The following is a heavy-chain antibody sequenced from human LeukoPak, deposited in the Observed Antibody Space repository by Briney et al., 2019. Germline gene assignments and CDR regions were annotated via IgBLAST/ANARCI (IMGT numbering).Heavy chain of an antibody. CDR3: ARAAMVKPRYYYYYMDV. J-gene: IGHJ6*03. Sequence: SETLSLTCTVSGGSIRSSSYYWGWIRQPPGKGLEWIGSIYYSGSTYYNPSLKSRVAISVDTSKNQFSLKLSSVTAADTAVYYCARAAMVKPRYYYYYMDVWGKGTTVTVSS. CDR2: IYYSGST. D-gene: IGHD5-18*01. V-gene: IGHV4-39*07. CDR1: GGSIRSSSYY.